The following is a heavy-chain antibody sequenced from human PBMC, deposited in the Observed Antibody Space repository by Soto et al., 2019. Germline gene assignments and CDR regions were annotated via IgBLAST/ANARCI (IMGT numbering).Heavy chain of an antibody. D-gene: IGHD3-22*01. CDR2: IIPIFGTA. CDR1: GGTFSSYA. J-gene: IGHJ4*02. CDR3: ATTLGGYYDSSGYPPPRFDY. Sequence: QVQLVQSGAEVKKPGSSVKVSCKASGGTFSSYAISWVRQAPGQGLEWMGGIIPIFGTANYAQKFQGGVTITADESTSTAYMELSSLRSEDTAVYYCATTLGGYYDSSGYPPPRFDYWGQGTLVTVSS. V-gene: IGHV1-69*01.